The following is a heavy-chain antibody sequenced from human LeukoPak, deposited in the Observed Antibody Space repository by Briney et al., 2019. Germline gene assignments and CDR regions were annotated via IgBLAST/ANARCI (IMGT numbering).Heavy chain of an antibody. Sequence: PGGSLRLSCTASGFAFSSYGIHWVRQAPGKGLEWVAFMRNYGSQKFYADSVKGRFTISRDNSKNTLYLQMNSLRTEDTAVYYCAKDTYYDILTGDDYAFDIWGQGTMVTVSS. D-gene: IGHD3-9*01. CDR3: AKDTYYDILTGDDYAFDI. CDR2: MRNYGSQK. CDR1: GFAFSSYG. V-gene: IGHV3-30*02. J-gene: IGHJ3*02.